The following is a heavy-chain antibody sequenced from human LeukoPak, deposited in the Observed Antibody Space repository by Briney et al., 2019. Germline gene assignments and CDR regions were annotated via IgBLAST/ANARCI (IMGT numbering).Heavy chain of an antibody. CDR1: GFTFKSYV. D-gene: IGHD1-26*01. Sequence: PGGSLRLSCVASGFTFKSYVMNWVRQAPGKGLELLATNGSGVSISYADSVKGRFTISRDNSNNTLYLQMNSLRVEDTAIYYCAKDLGWELPAEAYWGQGILVTVSS. CDR2: TNGSGVSI. CDR3: AKDLGWELPAEAY. V-gene: IGHV3-23*01. J-gene: IGHJ4*02.